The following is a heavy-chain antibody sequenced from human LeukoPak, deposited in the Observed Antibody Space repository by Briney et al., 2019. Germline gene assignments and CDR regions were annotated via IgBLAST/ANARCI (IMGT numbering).Heavy chain of an antibody. CDR2: IYPGDSYT. V-gene: IGHV5-51*01. J-gene: IGHJ4*02. CDR1: GYSFTSYW. Sequence: GESLKISCKGSGYSFTSYWIGRVRQMPGKGLECMGIIYPGDSYTRYRPSFQGQVTISADKSISTAYLQWSSLKASDTAMYYCARLHSFSWGYFDYWGQGTLVTVSS. D-gene: IGHD6-6*01. CDR3: ARLHSFSWGYFDY.